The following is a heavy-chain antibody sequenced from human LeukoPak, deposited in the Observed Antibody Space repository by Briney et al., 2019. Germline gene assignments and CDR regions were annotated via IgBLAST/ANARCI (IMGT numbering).Heavy chain of an antibody. CDR2: ISWDGDST. CDR3: AELGITMIGGV. D-gene: IGHD3-10*02. J-gene: IGHJ6*04. CDR1: GFTFDDYA. Sequence: GGSLRLSCAASGFTFDDYAMHWVRQAPGKGLEWVSLISWDGDSTYYAGSVKGRFTISRDNAKNSLYLQMNSLRAEDTAVYYCAELGITMIGGVWGKGTTVTISS. V-gene: IGHV3-43D*03.